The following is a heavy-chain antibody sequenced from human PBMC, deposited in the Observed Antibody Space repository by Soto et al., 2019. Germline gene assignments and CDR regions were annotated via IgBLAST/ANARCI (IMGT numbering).Heavy chain of an antibody. Sequence: QVQLVQSGAEVKKPGSSVKVSCKASGGTFSSYTISWVRQAPGQGLEWMGRIIPILGIANYAQKSQGRVTITADKSTSTAYMELSSLRSEATAVYYCARGNAGSGIGNAGDYWGQGTLVTVSS. CDR3: ARGNAGSGIGNAGDY. CDR1: GGTFSSYT. V-gene: IGHV1-69*02. J-gene: IGHJ4*02. D-gene: IGHD3-10*01. CDR2: IIPILGIA.